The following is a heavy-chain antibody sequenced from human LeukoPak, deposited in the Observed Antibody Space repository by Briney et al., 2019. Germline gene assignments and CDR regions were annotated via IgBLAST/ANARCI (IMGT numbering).Heavy chain of an antibody. CDR3: ASGKQLLAPGGSPPHFDY. Sequence: GGSLRLSCAASGFTFSSYSMNWVRQAPGKGLEWVSYISISSSTIYYADCVKGRFTISRDNAKNSLYLQMNSLRAEDTAVYYCASGKQLLAPGGSPPHFDYWGQRTLVTVSS. J-gene: IGHJ4*02. D-gene: IGHD6-19*01. CDR1: GFTFSSYS. V-gene: IGHV3-48*04. CDR2: ISISSSTI.